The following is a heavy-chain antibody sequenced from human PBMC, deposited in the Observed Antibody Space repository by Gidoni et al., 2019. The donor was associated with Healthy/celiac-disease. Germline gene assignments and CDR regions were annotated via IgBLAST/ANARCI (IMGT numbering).Heavy chain of an antibody. CDR3: ARVMNAENWFDP. CDR2: IIPILGIA. V-gene: IGHV1-69*04. J-gene: IGHJ5*02. D-gene: IGHD2-8*01. CDR1: GGTFSSYA. Sequence: QVQLVQSGAEVKEPGSSVKVSCKASGGTFSSYAISWVRQAPGQGLEWMGRIIPILGIANYAQKFQGRVTITADKSTSTAYMELSSLRSEDTAVYYCARVMNAENWFDPWGQGTLVTVSS.